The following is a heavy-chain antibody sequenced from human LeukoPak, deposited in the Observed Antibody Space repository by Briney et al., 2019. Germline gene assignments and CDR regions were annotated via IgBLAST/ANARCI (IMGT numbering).Heavy chain of an antibody. CDR1: GGSISSSNW. CDR3: ARDLYSGYDYEELTENYGMDV. J-gene: IGHJ6*02. V-gene: IGHV3-66*01. Sequence: PSGTLSLTCAVSGGSISSSNWWSWVRQPPGKGLEWVSVIYSGGTTYYADSVKGRFTISRDNSKNTLYLQMNSLRAEDTGVYYCARDLYSGYDYEELTENYGMDVWGQGTTVTVS. D-gene: IGHD5-12*01. CDR2: IYSGGTT.